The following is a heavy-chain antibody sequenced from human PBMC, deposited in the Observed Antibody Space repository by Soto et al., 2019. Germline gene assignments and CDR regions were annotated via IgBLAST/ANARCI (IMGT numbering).Heavy chain of an antibody. CDR3: METLTPMDV. V-gene: IGHV3-73*01. Sequence: EVQLVESGGGLVQPGESLKLSCAASGFTFSGSGIHWVRQASGKGLEWVGHIRTKASNYATEYAASVRGRFTISRDDSKNTAYLQMASLTTEETAVYYCMETLTPMDVWGQGTTVTVSS. J-gene: IGHJ6*02. CDR1: GFTFSGSG. D-gene: IGHD4-17*01. CDR2: IRTKASNYAT.